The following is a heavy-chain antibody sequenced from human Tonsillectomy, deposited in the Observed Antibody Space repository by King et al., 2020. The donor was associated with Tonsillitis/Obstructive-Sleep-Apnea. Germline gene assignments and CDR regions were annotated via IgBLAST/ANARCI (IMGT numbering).Heavy chain of an antibody. CDR1: GFTFDDYG. CDR2: INWNGGST. V-gene: IGHV3-20*04. D-gene: IGHD3-10*01. Sequence: VQLVESGGGVVRPGGSLRLSCAASGFTFDDYGMSWVRQAPGKGLEWVSGINWNGGSTGYADSVNGRFTISRDNAKNSLYLQMNSLRAEDTALYYCARGLQRRAYYYGSGSYLYWGQGTLVTVSS. J-gene: IGHJ4*02. CDR3: ARGLQRRAYYYGSGSYLY.